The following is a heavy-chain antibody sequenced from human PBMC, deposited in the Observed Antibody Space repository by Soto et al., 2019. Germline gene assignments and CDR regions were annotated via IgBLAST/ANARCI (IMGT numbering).Heavy chain of an antibody. CDR2: ISYDGSNK. V-gene: IGHV3-30*18. D-gene: IGHD3-3*01. CDR3: AKGDSFDY. Sequence: GGSLRLSCAASGFTFSSYGMHLVRQAPGKGLEWVAFISYDGSNKYYADSVKGRFTISRDNSKNTLYLQMNSLRAEDTAVYYCAKGDSFDYWGQGTLVTVSS. J-gene: IGHJ4*02. CDR1: GFTFSSYG.